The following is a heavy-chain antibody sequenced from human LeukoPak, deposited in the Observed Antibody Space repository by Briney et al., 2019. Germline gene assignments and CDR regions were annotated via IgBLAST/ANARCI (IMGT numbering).Heavy chain of an antibody. Sequence: PGGSLRLSCAASGFTVSSYVMSWVRQAPGKGLEWLSVISNSGDTTYYAYSVKGRFTISRDNSKNTLYLQMNSLRAEDTAVYYCAKRRPAIYAFDIWGQGTMVTVSS. CDR3: AKRRPAIYAFDI. D-gene: IGHD2-2*02. CDR1: GFTVSSYV. CDR2: ISNSGDTT. J-gene: IGHJ3*02. V-gene: IGHV3-23*01.